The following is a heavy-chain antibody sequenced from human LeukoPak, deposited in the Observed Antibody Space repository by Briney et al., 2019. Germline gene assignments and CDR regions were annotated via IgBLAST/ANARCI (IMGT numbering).Heavy chain of an antibody. Sequence: GGSLRLSCAASGFTFSSYGMHWVRQAPGKGLEWVAVIWYDGSNKYYADSVKGRFTISRDNSKNTLYLQMSSLRAEDTAVYYCAKGTGNIVATIDYWGQGTLVTVSS. CDR3: AKGTGNIVATIDY. CDR2: IWYDGSNK. D-gene: IGHD5-12*01. V-gene: IGHV3-33*06. CDR1: GFTFSSYG. J-gene: IGHJ4*02.